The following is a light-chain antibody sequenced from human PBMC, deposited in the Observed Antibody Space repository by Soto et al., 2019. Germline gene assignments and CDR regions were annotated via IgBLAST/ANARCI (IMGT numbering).Light chain of an antibody. J-gene: IGKJ4*01. CDR2: DAS. CDR1: QDISNY. Sequence: DIQMTQSPSSLSASVGDRVTITCQASQDISNYLNWYQQKPGKAPKLLIYDASNLETGVPSRFSGSGSRTDVTFTISSLQPEDIATYYCQQYDNLPFTFGGGTKVEIK. CDR3: QQYDNLPFT. V-gene: IGKV1-33*01.